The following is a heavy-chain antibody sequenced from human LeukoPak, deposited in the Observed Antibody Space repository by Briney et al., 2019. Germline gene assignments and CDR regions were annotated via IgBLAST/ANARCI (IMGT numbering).Heavy chain of an antibody. CDR1: GGSFSGYY. CDR3: ARERRYFDWLFSYYYYYMDV. V-gene: IGHV4-34*01. CDR2: INHSGST. J-gene: IGHJ6*03. Sequence: SETLSLTCAVYGGSFSGYYWSWIRQPPGKGLEWIGEINHSGSTNYNPSLKSRVTISVDTSKNQFSLKLSSVPAADTAVYYCARERRYFDWLFSYYYYYMDVWGKGTTVTVSS. D-gene: IGHD3-9*01.